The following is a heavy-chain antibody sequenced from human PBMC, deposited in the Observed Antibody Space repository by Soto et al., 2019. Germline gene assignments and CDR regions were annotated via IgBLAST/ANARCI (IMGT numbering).Heavy chain of an antibody. CDR2: IYYSGST. D-gene: IGHD6-6*01. J-gene: IGHJ6*02. V-gene: IGHV4-39*01. Sequence: SETLSLTCTVSGGSISSSSYYWGWIRQPPGKGLEWIGSIYYSGSTYYNPSLKSRVTISVDTSKNQFSLKLSSVTAADTAVYYCARRGRIVGYSSSPPSYYYYYGMDVWGQGTTVTV. CDR1: GGSISSSSYY. CDR3: ARRGRIVGYSSSPPSYYYYYGMDV.